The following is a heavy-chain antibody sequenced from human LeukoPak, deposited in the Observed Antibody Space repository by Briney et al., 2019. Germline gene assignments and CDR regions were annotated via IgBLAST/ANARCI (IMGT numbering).Heavy chain of an antibody. V-gene: IGHV3-74*01. CDR3: TKGSRAARPYYFDY. CDR1: GFTFSSYW. CDR2: INSDGSST. Sequence: GGSLRLSCAASGFTFSSYWMHWVRQAPGKGLVWVSRINSDGSSTSYADSVKGRFTISRDNAKNTLYLQMNSLRAEDTAVYYCTKGSRAARPYYFDYWGLGTLVTVSS. J-gene: IGHJ4*02. D-gene: IGHD6-6*01.